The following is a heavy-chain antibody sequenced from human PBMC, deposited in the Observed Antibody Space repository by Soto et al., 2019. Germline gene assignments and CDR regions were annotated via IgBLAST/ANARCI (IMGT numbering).Heavy chain of an antibody. CDR1: EFTFSNYA. CDR2: IWYDESKK. V-gene: IGHV3-33*01. J-gene: IGHJ6*02. Sequence: QERLVESGGGVVQPGTSLRLSCAAAEFTFSNYAMHWVRQAPGMGLEWVAVIWYDESKKYYADSVKGRFTISRDNSKNTVYLQMNSLRAEDTAVYYCARDYYGMDVWGQGTTVTVSS. CDR3: ARDYYGMDV.